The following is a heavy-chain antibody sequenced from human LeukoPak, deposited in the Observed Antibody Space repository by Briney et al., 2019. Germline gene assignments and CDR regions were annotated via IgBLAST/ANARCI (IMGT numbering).Heavy chain of an antibody. Sequence: GASVKVSCKASGNTFTSYATTWVRQAPGQGLEWMGWISAYNGNTNYAQKLQGRVTMTTDTSTSTAYMELRSLRSDDTALYYCARTQPFETGDGYFDYWGQGTLVTVSS. J-gene: IGHJ4*02. V-gene: IGHV1-18*01. CDR1: GNTFTSYA. CDR2: ISAYNGNT. D-gene: IGHD2-21*01. CDR3: ARTQPFETGDGYFDY.